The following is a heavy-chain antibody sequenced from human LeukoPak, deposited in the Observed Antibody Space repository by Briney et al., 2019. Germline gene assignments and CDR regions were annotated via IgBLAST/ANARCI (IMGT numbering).Heavy chain of an antibody. J-gene: IGHJ4*02. Sequence: GESLKISCKGSGYSFTSYWIGWVRQKPGKGPERMGIIFPGDSDTRYSPSFQGQVTISADKSISTAYLQWSSLKASDTAMYYCARRLTYDSRAYYCLDYWGQGTLVTVSS. CDR2: IFPGDSDT. D-gene: IGHD3-22*01. CDR1: GYSFTSYW. V-gene: IGHV5-51*01. CDR3: ARRLTYDSRAYYCLDY.